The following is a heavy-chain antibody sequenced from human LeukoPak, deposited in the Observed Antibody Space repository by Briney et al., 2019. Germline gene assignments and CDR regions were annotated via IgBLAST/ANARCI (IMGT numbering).Heavy chain of an antibody. CDR1: GFTFSSYA. CDR3: AKDGVYYDFWSGYIDY. Sequence: GGSLRLSCAASGFTFSSYAMSWVRQAPGKGLEWVSAISGSGGSTYYADSVKGRFTISRDNSKNTLYLQMNSLRAEDTAVYYCAKDGVYYDFWSGYIDYWGQGTLVTVSS. J-gene: IGHJ4*02. CDR2: ISGSGGST. D-gene: IGHD3-3*01. V-gene: IGHV3-23*01.